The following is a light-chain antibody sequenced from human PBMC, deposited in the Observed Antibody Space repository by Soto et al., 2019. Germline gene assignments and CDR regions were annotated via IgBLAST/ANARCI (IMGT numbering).Light chain of an antibody. CDR1: QSVSSY. CDR2: DTS. V-gene: IGKV3-11*01. Sequence: EIVLTQAPATRSLSPGERATLACRASQSVSSYLAWYQQKPGQAPRLLLYDTSNRATGIPARFSGSGSGTDFTLTISSLEPEDFAVYYCQQRSNWPPITFGQGTRLEIK. J-gene: IGKJ5*01. CDR3: QQRSNWPPIT.